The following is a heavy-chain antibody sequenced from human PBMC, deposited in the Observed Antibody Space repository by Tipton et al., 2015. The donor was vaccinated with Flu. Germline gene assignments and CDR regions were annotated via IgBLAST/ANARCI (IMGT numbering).Heavy chain of an antibody. CDR2: IYSAGST. D-gene: IGHD6-13*01. CDR3: ARAWAAAGAA. CDR1: GNTVSSIY. V-gene: IGHV3-66*01. Sequence: GSLRLSCAASGNTVSSIYMCWVRKAPGKGLEWVAVIYSAGSTYYADSVKGRLTISRDNSKNTLYIQVNSLRSEDTAVYYCARAWAAAGAAWGQGTLVTVST. J-gene: IGHJ5*02.